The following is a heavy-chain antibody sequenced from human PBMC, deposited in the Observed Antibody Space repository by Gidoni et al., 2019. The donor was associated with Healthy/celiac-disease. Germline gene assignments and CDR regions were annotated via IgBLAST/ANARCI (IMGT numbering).Heavy chain of an antibody. D-gene: IGHD1-1*01. CDR3: ASSSVNWDFDY. CDR2: IYSGGST. Sequence: EVQLVETGGGWIQPGGSLRRSCAASGFTVSSNYMSWVRQAPGKGLEWVSVIYSGGSTYYAYSVKGRFTISRDNSKNTLYLQMNSLRAEDTAVYYCASSSVNWDFDYWGQGTLVTVSS. CDR1: GFTVSSNY. J-gene: IGHJ4*02. V-gene: IGHV3-53*02.